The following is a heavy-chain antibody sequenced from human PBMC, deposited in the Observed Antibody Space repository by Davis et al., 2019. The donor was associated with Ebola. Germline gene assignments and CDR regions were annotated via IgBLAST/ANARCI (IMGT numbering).Heavy chain of an antibody. CDR1: GFTFSRYS. V-gene: IGHV3-48*04. Sequence: AGSLTLSCPASGFTFSRYSMNWVRQAPGKGLAWVSYISSSSSTIYYADSVKGRFTISRDNAKNSLYLQMNSLRAEDTAVYYCARRVEWFDPRVGGHWGQGTLVTVSS. J-gene: IGHJ4*02. CDR3: ARRVEWFDPRVGGH. D-gene: IGHD3-10*01. CDR2: ISSSSSTI.